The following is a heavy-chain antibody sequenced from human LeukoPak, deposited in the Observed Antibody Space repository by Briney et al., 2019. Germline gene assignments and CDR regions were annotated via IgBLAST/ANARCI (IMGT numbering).Heavy chain of an antibody. J-gene: IGHJ4*02. CDR3: AKRVTGTTNYFDY. CDR1: GFTFSSHA. V-gene: IGHV3-23*01. Sequence: PGGSLRLSCAASGFTFSSHAMSWLRQAPGKGLEWGSGVSCSGGSTYYADSVKGRFTISRDNSKNTLYLQMNSLRAEDTAVYYCAKRVTGTTNYFDYWGQGTLVTVSS. CDR2: VSCSGGST. D-gene: IGHD1-7*01.